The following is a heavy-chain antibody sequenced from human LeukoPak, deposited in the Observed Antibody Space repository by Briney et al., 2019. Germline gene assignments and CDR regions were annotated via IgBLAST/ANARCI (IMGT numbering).Heavy chain of an antibody. Sequence: GGSLRLSCAASGFTFSSSWLTWVRQAPGKGLEWVANMNQGGSERYFVDSVKGRFTISRDNAKNSLYLQMNSLRAEDTAVYYCARDRASYGGNSEVAFDIWGQGTMVTVSS. V-gene: IGHV3-7*03. CDR2: MNQGGSER. CDR1: GFTFSSSW. J-gene: IGHJ3*02. D-gene: IGHD4-23*01. CDR3: ARDRASYGGNSEVAFDI.